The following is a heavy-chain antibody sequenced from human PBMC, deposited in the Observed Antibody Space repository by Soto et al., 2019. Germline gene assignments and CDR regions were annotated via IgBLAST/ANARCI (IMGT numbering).Heavy chain of an antibody. J-gene: IGHJ4*02. Sequence: GGSTNYADSVKGRFTISRDNYNNTVYLQMNSLRDEDTAVYYCAKGWGDGWGQGTLVTVSS. D-gene: IGHD3-16*01. CDR2: GGST. V-gene: IGHV3-23*01. CDR3: AKGWGDG.